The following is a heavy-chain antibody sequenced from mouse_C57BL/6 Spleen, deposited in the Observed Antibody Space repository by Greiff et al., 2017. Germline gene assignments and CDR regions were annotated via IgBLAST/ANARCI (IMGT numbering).Heavy chain of an antibody. CDR2: INPSNGGT. D-gene: IGHD4-1*01. CDR3: ARSDWGYYAMDY. Sequence: QVQLQQPGTELVKPGASVKLSCKASGYTFTSYWMHWVKQRPGQGLEWIGDINPSNGGTNYNEKFKSKATLTVDKSSSTAYMQLSSLTSEDSAVYYCARSDWGYYAMDYWGKGTSVTVSS. CDR1: GYTFTSYW. V-gene: IGHV1-53*01. J-gene: IGHJ4*01.